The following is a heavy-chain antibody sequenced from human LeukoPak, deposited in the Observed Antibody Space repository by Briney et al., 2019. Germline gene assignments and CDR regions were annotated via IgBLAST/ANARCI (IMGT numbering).Heavy chain of an antibody. Sequence: GGSLRLSCVASGFTFNSYRMNWVRQAQGEGLEWVSHIVGSGSTIHYADSVKDRFTVSRDNAKNSLYLQMNSLRDEDTAVYYCAREYSGSYHAFDIWGQGTMVTVSS. D-gene: IGHD1-26*01. V-gene: IGHV3-48*02. J-gene: IGHJ3*02. CDR1: GFTFNSYR. CDR3: AREYSGSYHAFDI. CDR2: IVGSGSTI.